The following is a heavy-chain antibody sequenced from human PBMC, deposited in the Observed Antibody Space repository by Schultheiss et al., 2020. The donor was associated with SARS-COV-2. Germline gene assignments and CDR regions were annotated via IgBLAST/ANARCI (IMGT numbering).Heavy chain of an antibody. D-gene: IGHD1-7*01. V-gene: IGHV4-4*02. CDR3: ARVTGTTTFYFDY. Sequence: SETLSVTCAVSGGSISSSNWWSWVRQPPGKGLEWIGEINHSGSTNYNPSLKSRVTISVDTSKNQFSLKLSSVTAADTAVYYCARVTGTTTFYFDYWGQGTLVTVSS. CDR2: INHSGST. CDR1: GGSISSSNW. J-gene: IGHJ4*02.